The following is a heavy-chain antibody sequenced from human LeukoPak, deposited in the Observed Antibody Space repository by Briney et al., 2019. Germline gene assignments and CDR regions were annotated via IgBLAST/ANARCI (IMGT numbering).Heavy chain of an antibody. V-gene: IGHV1-69*13. CDR2: IIPIFGTA. D-gene: IGHD3-22*01. CDR3: ARGSTYYYDSSGYYYADFHWFDP. Sequence: GASVKVSCKASGGTFSSYAISWVRQAPGQGLEWMGGIIPIFGTANYAQKFQGRVTITADESTSTAYMELSSLRSEDTAVYYCARGSTYYYDSSGYYYADFHWFDPWGQGTLVTVSS. CDR1: GGTFSSYA. J-gene: IGHJ5*02.